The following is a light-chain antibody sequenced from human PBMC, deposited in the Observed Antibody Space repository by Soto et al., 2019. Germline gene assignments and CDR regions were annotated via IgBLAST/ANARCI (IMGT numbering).Light chain of an antibody. Sequence: ETVLTQSPDTLSVSPGERATLSCGASESVGTKLAWYQQKPGQAPRLLIYGASTRATGIPARFSGDGSGTEFTLTISSLQSEDLAMYYGQQYYDWPQTFGQGTTVELK. CDR3: QQYYDWPQT. J-gene: IGKJ1*01. CDR2: GAS. CDR1: ESVGTK. V-gene: IGKV3-15*01.